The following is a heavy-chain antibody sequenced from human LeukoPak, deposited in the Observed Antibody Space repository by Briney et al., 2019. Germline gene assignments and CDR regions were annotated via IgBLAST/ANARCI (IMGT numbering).Heavy chain of an antibody. J-gene: IGHJ4*02. Sequence: PSETLSLTCAVYGGSFSGYYWSWIRQPPGKGLDWIGEINHSGSTNYNPSLKSRVTISVDTSKNQFSLKLSSVTAADTAVYYCARSGPCPGTSCYSPIDYWGQGTLVTVSS. CDR2: INHSGST. D-gene: IGHD2-2*01. CDR3: ARSGPCPGTSCYSPIDY. V-gene: IGHV4-34*01. CDR1: GGSFSGYY.